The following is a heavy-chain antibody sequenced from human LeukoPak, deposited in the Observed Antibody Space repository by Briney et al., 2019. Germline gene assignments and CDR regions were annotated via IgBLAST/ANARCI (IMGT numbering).Heavy chain of an antibody. CDR1: GFTFDDYA. CDR3: AKDIRGEPEYFHH. CDR2: ISWNSGSI. Sequence: GGSLRLSCAASGFTFDDYAMHWVRQAPGKGLEWVSGISWNSGSIGYADSVKGRFTISRDNAKNSLYLQMNSLRAEDTALYYCAKDIRGEPEYFHHWGQGTLVTVSS. J-gene: IGHJ1*01. V-gene: IGHV3-9*01. D-gene: IGHD1-26*01.